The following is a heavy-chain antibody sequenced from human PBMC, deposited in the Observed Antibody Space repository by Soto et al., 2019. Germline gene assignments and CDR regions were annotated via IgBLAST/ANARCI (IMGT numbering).Heavy chain of an antibody. V-gene: IGHV3-21*01. CDR1: GFTFTRYS. CDR2: ISSTTNYI. Sequence: EFQLVESGGGLVEPGESLRLSCAASGFTFTRYSMNWVRQAPGKGLEWVSSISSTTNYIYYADSMKGRFTVSRDNAKNSVYLEMNSLSAEDTALYYCARDSEDLTSNFDYWGQGTLVTVSS. CDR3: ARDSEDLTSNFDY. J-gene: IGHJ4*02.